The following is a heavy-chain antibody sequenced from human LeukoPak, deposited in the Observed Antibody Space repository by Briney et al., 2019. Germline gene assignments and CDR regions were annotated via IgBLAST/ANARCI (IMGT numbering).Heavy chain of an antibody. CDR1: GYSVSSTYY. CDR3: ARVSRRSDYASGSFEI. V-gene: IGHV4-38-2*02. CDR2: IYHSGDA. D-gene: IGHD4-17*01. Sequence: PSETLSLTCSVSGYSVSSTYYWGWIRQSPGKGLEWIGSIYHSGDAYYNPSLKSRLIILIDTSKNQFSVQLSSVTAADTAVYYCARVSRRSDYASGSFEIWGQGTMVTVSS. J-gene: IGHJ3*02.